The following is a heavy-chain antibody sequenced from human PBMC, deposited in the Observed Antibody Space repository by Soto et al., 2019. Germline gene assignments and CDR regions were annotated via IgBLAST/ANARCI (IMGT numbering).Heavy chain of an antibody. CDR2: IYYSGNT. J-gene: IGHJ4*02. D-gene: IGHD3-10*01. V-gene: IGHV4-39*01. CDR3: ARMSSSAYYFDS. Sequence: SETLSLTCTVSGGSISSSSYFWGWIRQPPGKGLEWIGSIYYSGNTYFNPSLKSRVSVSVDTPKNQFSLKLSSVTAADTAVYYCARMSSSAYYFDSWGQGTLVTVSS. CDR1: GGSISSSSYF.